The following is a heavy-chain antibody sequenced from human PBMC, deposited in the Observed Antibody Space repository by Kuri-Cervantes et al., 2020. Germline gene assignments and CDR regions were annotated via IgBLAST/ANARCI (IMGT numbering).Heavy chain of an antibody. Sequence: SETLSLTCTVSGGSISSYYWSWIRQPPGKGLEWIGYIYYSGSTNYNPSLKSRVTISVDTSKNQFSLKLSSVAAADTAVYYCVSSPGYYFYDFWGQGTLVTVSS. CDR3: VSSPGYYFYDF. CDR2: IYYSGST. V-gene: IGHV4-59*01. D-gene: IGHD3-22*01. J-gene: IGHJ4*02. CDR1: GGSISSYY.